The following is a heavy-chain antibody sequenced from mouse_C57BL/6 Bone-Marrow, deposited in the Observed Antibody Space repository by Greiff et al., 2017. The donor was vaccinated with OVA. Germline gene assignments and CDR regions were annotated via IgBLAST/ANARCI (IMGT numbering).Heavy chain of an antibody. CDR2: IDPENGDT. CDR3: TPVGYYYGYDEDYAMDY. D-gene: IGHD2-2*01. CDR1: GFNIKDDY. J-gene: IGHJ4*01. Sequence: VQLKQSGAELVRPGASVKLSCTASGFNIKDDYMHWVKQRPEQGLEWIGWIDPENGDTEYASKFQGKATITADTSSNTAYLQLSSLTSEDTAVYYCTPVGYYYGYDEDYAMDYWGQGTSVTVSS. V-gene: IGHV14-4*01.